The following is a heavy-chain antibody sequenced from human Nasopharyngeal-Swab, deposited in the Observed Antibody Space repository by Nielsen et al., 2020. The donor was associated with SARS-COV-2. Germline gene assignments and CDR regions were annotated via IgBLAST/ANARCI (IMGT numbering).Heavy chain of an antibody. CDR3: ARRAFGYCSGGSCQNAFDI. V-gene: IGHV4-59*01. Sequence: GSLRLSCTVSGGSISSYYWSWIRQPPGKVLEWIGYIYYSGSTNYNPSLKSRVTISVDTSKNQFSLKLSSVTAADTAVYYCARRAFGYCSGGSCQNAFDIWGQGTMVTVSS. J-gene: IGHJ3*02. CDR2: IYYSGST. CDR1: GGSISSYY. D-gene: IGHD2-15*01.